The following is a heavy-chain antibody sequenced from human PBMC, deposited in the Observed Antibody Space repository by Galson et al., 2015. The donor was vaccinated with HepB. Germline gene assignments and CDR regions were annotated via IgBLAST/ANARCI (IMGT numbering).Heavy chain of an antibody. D-gene: IGHD1-26*01. CDR1: GDSVSSTSGA. CDR3: ARMVGGTRDY. J-gene: IGHJ4*02. CDR2: TYYRSKWYN. Sequence: CAISGDSVSSTSGAWNWIRQSPSRGLEWLGRTYYRSKWYNDYAVSVKGRITINPDTSKNQFSLQLNSVTPEDTAVYYCARMVGGTRDYWGQGTLVTVSS. V-gene: IGHV6-1*01.